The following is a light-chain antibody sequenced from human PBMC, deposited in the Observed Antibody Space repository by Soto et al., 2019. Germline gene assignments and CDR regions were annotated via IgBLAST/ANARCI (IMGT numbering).Light chain of an antibody. Sequence: DIQMTQSPSSLCASLEDRVTITCRASQSISSYLNWYQQKPGKAPKLLFYAASSLQSGVPSRFSGSGSGTDFTLTISSLQPEDFATYYCQQSYSTPTFGQGTRLEI. CDR1: QSISSY. CDR2: AAS. CDR3: QQSYSTPT. J-gene: IGKJ5*01. V-gene: IGKV1-39*01.